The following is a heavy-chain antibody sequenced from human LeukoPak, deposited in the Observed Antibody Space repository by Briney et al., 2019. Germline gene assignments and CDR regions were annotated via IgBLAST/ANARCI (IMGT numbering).Heavy chain of an antibody. CDR1: GFTFSSYA. J-gene: IGHJ4*02. CDR2: ISYDGSNK. CDR3: EGYDILTGLH. Sequence: GGSLRLSCAASGFTFSSYAMHWVRQAPGKGLEWVALISYDGSNKYYADSVKGRFTISGDNSKNTLYLQMNSLRAEDTAVYYCEGYDILTGLHWGQGTLVTVSS. V-gene: IGHV3-30*14. D-gene: IGHD3-9*01.